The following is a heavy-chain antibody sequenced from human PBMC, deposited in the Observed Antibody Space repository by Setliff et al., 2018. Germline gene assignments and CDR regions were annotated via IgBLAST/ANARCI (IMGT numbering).Heavy chain of an antibody. CDR2: INPKSGVT. CDR3: ARDGISWLNWLDP. Sequence: ASVKVSCKASGYSFSDFYIHWVRQVPGRGPEWMGSINPKSGVTRYVQKFQGRVTITRDTSISTAYMELSSLRSDDTAVYYCARDGISWLNWLDPWGQETPVTVSS. D-gene: IGHD6-13*01. CDR1: GYSFSDFY. V-gene: IGHV1-2*02. J-gene: IGHJ5*02.